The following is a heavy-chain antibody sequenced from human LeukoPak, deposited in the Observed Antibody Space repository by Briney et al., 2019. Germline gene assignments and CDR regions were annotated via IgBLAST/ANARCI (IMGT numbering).Heavy chain of an antibody. J-gene: IGHJ4*02. CDR3: ARDPPVCSTSCLDY. Sequence: GGSLRLSCAASGFTISTNYMSWVRQAPGKGLEWVSVIHSGGSTYYADSVKGRFTISRDNSKNTLYLQMNSLRVEDTAVYHCARDPPVCSTSCLDYWGQGTLVTVSS. CDR2: IHSGGST. CDR1: GFTISTNY. V-gene: IGHV3-53*01. D-gene: IGHD2-2*01.